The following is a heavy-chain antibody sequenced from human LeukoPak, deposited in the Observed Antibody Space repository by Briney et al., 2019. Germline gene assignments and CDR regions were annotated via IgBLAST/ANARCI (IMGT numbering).Heavy chain of an antibody. D-gene: IGHD2-21*01. V-gene: IGHV1-69*13. Sequence: ASVKVSCNASGGTFSSYAISWVRQAPGQGLEWMGGIIPIFGTANYAQKFQGRVTITADESTSTAYMELSSLRSEDTAVYYCARGGVVIAISYYFDYWGQGTLVTVSS. CDR2: IIPIFGTA. J-gene: IGHJ4*02. CDR1: GGTFSSYA. CDR3: ARGGVVIAISYYFDY.